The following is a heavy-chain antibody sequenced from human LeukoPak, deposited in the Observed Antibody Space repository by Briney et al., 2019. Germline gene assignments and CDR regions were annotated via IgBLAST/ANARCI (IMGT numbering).Heavy chain of an antibody. J-gene: IGHJ1*01. D-gene: IGHD3-22*01. CDR3: ATYPGGYDSSGYYYEQY. V-gene: IGHV5-51*04. CDR1: GYSFTSYC. Sequence: SLKISCKGSGYSFTSYCIGCVRQMRGKGLEWMGIIDPVYSDTRYRQPFQGQVSISADKHISTPYLQWSSLKDSHTDMYYCATYPGGYDSSGYYYEQYWRQGTLVPVPS. CDR2: IDPVYSDT.